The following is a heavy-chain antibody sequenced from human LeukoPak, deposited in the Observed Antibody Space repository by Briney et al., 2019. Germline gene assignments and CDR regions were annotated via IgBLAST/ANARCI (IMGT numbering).Heavy chain of an antibody. Sequence: ETLSLTCIVSGYSISSGYYWGWIRQPPGKGLEWIGYIYYSGSTNYNPSLKSRVTISVDTSKNQFSLKLSFVTAADTAVYYCARTEYSSGWYYFDYWGQGTLVTVSS. J-gene: IGHJ4*02. CDR3: ARTEYSSGWYYFDY. CDR1: GYSISSGYY. D-gene: IGHD6-19*01. V-gene: IGHV4-38-2*02. CDR2: IYYSGST.